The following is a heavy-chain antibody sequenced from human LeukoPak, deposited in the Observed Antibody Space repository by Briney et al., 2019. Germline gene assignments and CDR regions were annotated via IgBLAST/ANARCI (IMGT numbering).Heavy chain of an antibody. CDR2: ISGSGGST. CDR1: GFTFSNYG. Sequence: PGGSLRLSCAASGFTFSNYGMSWVRQAPGKGLEWVSTISGSGGSTYYADSVKGRFTISRDTSKNTLYLQMNSLRAEDTAVYYCAKDFGLSFWGQGTLVTVSS. D-gene: IGHD3-3*01. CDR3: AKDFGLSF. V-gene: IGHV3-23*01. J-gene: IGHJ4*02.